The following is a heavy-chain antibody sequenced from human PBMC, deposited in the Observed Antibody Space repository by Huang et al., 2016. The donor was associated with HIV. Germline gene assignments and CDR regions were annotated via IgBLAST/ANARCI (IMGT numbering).Heavy chain of an antibody. V-gene: IGHV3-21*01. D-gene: IGHD6-19*01. J-gene: IGHJ4*02. CDR2: ISKNGET. CDR1: GFRFNDYN. Sequence: EVQLVESGGGLVKVGGSLRLSCVASGFRFNDYNINWVRKAPGKGLEWVWSISKNGETHYGDSVRGRFTISRDNANKSVYLQMSSLRAEDTAVYYCARRAAVIGMDYWGQGALVTVSS. CDR3: ARRAAVIGMDY.